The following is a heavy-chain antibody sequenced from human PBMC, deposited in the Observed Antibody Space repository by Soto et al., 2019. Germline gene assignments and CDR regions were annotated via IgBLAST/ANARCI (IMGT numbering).Heavy chain of an antibody. Sequence: PSETLSLTCTVSGGSISSYYWSWIRQPPGKGLEWIGYIYYSGSTNYNPSLKSRVTISVDTSKNQFSLKLSSVTAADTAVYYCARGRRSSSPDYYYYYMDVWGKGTTVTVSS. CDR3: ARGRRSSSPDYYYYYMDV. D-gene: IGHD6-6*01. J-gene: IGHJ6*03. CDR1: GGSISSYY. V-gene: IGHV4-59*12. CDR2: IYYSGST.